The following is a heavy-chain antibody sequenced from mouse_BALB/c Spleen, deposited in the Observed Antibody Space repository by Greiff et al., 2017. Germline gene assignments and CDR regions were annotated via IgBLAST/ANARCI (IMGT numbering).Heavy chain of an antibody. CDR3: ATRATRAMDY. J-gene: IGHJ4*01. V-gene: IGHV5-9-4*01. Sequence: EVKLMESGGGLVKPGGSLKLSCAASGFTFSSYAMSWVRQSPEKRPEWVAEISSGGSYTYYPDTVTGRFTISRDNAKNTLYLEMSSLRSEDTAMYYCATRATRAMDYWGQGTSVTVSS. CDR1: GFTFSSYA. CDR2: ISSGGSYT. D-gene: IGHD3-1*01.